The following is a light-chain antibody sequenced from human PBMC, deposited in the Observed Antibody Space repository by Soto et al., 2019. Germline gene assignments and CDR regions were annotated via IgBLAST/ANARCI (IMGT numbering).Light chain of an antibody. CDR3: QQYGNSSWT. J-gene: IGKJ1*01. CDR1: QSVSSSY. V-gene: IGKV3-20*01. CDR2: GAS. Sequence: EIVLTQSPGTLSLSPGERATLSCRASQSVSSSYLAWYQQKPGQTPRLLIHGASNRATGIPDRFSGSGSGTDFTLTISRLEPEDFAVYYCQQYGNSSWTFGLGTKVDI.